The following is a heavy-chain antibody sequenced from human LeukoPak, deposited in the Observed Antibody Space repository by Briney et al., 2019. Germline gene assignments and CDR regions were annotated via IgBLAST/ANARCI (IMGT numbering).Heavy chain of an antibody. CDR1: GGSISSSSYY. CDR3: ARGRNTMVRGVYSRYYYYMDV. CDR2: INHSGST. D-gene: IGHD3-10*01. V-gene: IGHV4-39*07. Sequence: PSETLSLTCTVSGGSISSSSYYWGWIRQPPGKGPEWIGEINHSGSTNYNPSLKSRVTISVDTSKNQFSLKLSSVTAADTAVYYCARGRNTMVRGVYSRYYYYMDVWGKGTTVTVSS. J-gene: IGHJ6*03.